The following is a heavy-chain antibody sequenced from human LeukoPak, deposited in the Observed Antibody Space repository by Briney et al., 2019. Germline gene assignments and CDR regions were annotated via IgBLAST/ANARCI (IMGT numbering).Heavy chain of an antibody. D-gene: IGHD3-3*01. J-gene: IGHJ5*02. Sequence: SETLSLTCTVSGGSISSSSYYWGWIRQPPGKGLEWIGSIYYSGSTYYNPSLKSRVTISVDTSKNQFSLKLSSVTAADTAVYYCARGSPYYDFWSGYYNWFDPWGQEPWSPSPQ. CDR1: GGSISSSSYY. CDR2: IYYSGST. CDR3: ARGSPYYDFWSGYYNWFDP. V-gene: IGHV4-39*07.